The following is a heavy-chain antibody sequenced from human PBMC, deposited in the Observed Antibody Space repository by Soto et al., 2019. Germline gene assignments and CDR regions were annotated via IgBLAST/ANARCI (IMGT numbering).Heavy chain of an antibody. J-gene: IGHJ6*02. CDR2: ISGTGGGT. Sequence: PGGSLRLSCAASGFTFRTYAMNCVRQAPGKGLEWVSGISGTGGGTYYAGSVKGRFTISRDNSKNTLYLQMNSLRAEDTAVYYCAKDRTVYYDFWSGPPSLDVWGQGTTVTVSS. CDR3: AKDRTVYYDFWSGPPSLDV. D-gene: IGHD3-3*01. CDR1: GFTFRTYA. V-gene: IGHV3-23*01.